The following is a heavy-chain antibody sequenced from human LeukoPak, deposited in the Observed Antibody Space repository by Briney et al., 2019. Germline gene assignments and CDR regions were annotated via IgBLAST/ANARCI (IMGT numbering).Heavy chain of an antibody. D-gene: IGHD5-18*01. CDR3: TTEGFTYGYHSLDS. CDR1: GITFTKAW. CDR2: FNRRSDGETT. J-gene: IGHJ4*02. V-gene: IGHV3-15*01. Sequence: GGSLRLSCAASGITFTKAWMSWVRQAPGEGLEWVGRFNRRSDGETTDYAAPVKGRFTISTDDSKNTLYLQMGSLKSEDTAVYYCTTEGFTYGYHSLDSWGQGTPVTVSS.